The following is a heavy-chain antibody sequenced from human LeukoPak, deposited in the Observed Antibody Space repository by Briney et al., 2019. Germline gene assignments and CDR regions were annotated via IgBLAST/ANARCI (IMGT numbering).Heavy chain of an antibody. CDR2: ISAYNGNT. Sequence: ASVKVSCKASGYTFTSYGISWVRQAPGQGHDWMGWISAYNGNTNYAQKLQGRVTMTTDTSTSTAYMELRSLRSDDTAVYYCAGHYYDSSGYDYWGQGTLVTVSS. CDR3: AGHYYDSSGYDY. J-gene: IGHJ4*02. CDR1: GYTFTSYG. D-gene: IGHD3-22*01. V-gene: IGHV1-18*01.